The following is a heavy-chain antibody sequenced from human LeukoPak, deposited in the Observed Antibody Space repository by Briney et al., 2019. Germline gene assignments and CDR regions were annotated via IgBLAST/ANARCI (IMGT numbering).Heavy chain of an antibody. CDR3: ARDYYYDSSGYSN. Sequence: ASVKVSCKASGGTFSSYAISRVRQAPGQGLEWMGGIIPIFGTANYAQKFQGRVTITTDESTSTAYMELSSLRSEDTAVYYCARDYYYDSSGYSNWGQGTLVTVSS. V-gene: IGHV1-69*05. J-gene: IGHJ4*02. D-gene: IGHD3-22*01. CDR1: GGTFSSYA. CDR2: IIPIFGTA.